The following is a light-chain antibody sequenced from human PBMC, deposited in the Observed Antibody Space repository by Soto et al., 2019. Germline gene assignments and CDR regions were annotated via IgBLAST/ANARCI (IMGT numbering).Light chain of an antibody. CDR1: SSDFGTYNY. J-gene: IGLJ3*02. CDR2: DVT. V-gene: IGLV2-11*01. Sequence: QSALTQPRSVSGSPGQSVTISCTGTSSDFGTYNYVSWYQQHPGKAPKLILYDVTKRPSGVPNRFSGSKSGNTASLTISGLQAEHEADYYCCSYAGTYVVFGGGTKVTVL. CDR3: CSYAGTYVV.